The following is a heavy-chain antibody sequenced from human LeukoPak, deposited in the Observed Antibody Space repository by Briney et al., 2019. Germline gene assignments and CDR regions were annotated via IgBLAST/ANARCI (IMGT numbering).Heavy chain of an antibody. CDR2: IYYSGST. CDR3: ARHSGY. J-gene: IGHJ4*02. Sequence: SETLSLTCTVSGYSISSGYYWGWIRQPPGKGLEWIGSIYYSGSTYYNPSLKSRVTISVDTSKNQFSLKLSSVTAADTAVYYCARHSGYWGQGTLVTVSS. V-gene: IGHV4-38-2*02. CDR1: GYSISSGYY.